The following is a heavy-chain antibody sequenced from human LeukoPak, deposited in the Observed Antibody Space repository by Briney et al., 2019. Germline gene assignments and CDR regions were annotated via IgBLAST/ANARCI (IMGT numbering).Heavy chain of an antibody. CDR2: IRHDGSNK. D-gene: IGHD6-6*01. Sequence: VGSLRLSCAASGFTFSSYVMHWVRQAPRKGLEGVAFIRHDGSNKDYEDPPEGRVTISRKNSKNRLYLQMNSLRAEDTAVYYCAKDLSEYSSSGSLDVWGKGSTVTVSS. CDR3: AKDLSEYSSSGSLDV. V-gene: IGHV3-30*02. J-gene: IGHJ6*04. CDR1: GFTFSSYV.